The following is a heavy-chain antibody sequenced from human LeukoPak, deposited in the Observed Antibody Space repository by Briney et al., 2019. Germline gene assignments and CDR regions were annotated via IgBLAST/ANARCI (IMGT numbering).Heavy chain of an antibody. Sequence: GGSLRLSCAASGFTFSSYAMSWVRPAPGRGLEWVSDISGSGGSTYYADSVKGRFTISRDNSKNTLYLQMNSLRAEDTAVYYCAKGLTNQDYWGQGTLVTVSS. CDR2: ISGSGGST. J-gene: IGHJ4*02. CDR1: GFTFSSYA. CDR3: AKGLTNQDY. D-gene: IGHD4-11*01. V-gene: IGHV3-23*01.